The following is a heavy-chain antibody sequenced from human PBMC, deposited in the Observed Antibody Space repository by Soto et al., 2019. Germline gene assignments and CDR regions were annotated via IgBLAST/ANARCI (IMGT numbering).Heavy chain of an antibody. D-gene: IGHD3-9*01. J-gene: IGHJ6*02. V-gene: IGHV1-8*01. Sequence: GASVKVSCKASGYTFTSYDINWVRQATGQGLEWMGWMNPNSGNTGYAQKFQGRVTMTRNTSISTAYMELSSLRSEDTAVYYCAGSEWDILTGPRWGMDVWGQGTTVTVSS. CDR1: GYTFTSYD. CDR2: MNPNSGNT. CDR3: AGSEWDILTGPRWGMDV.